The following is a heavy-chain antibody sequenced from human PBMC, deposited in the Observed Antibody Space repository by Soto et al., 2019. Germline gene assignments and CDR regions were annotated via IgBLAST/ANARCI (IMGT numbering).Heavy chain of an antibody. CDR1: GGAISSGDYY. Sequence: PSETLSLACTVSGGAISSGDYYWSWVRQPPGKGLEWIGYIYYSGSTYYNPSLKSRVTISVDTSKNQFSLKLSSVTAADTAVYYCARVFPLASGSWPDSPYNWFVPWGQGRLATVSS. D-gene: IGHD6-13*01. CDR2: IYYSGST. J-gene: IGHJ5*02. CDR3: ARVFPLASGSWPDSPYNWFVP. V-gene: IGHV4-30-4*01.